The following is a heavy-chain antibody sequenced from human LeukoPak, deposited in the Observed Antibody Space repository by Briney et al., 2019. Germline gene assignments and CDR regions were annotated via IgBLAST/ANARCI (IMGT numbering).Heavy chain of an antibody. CDR2: IYYIGTT. CDR3: ARDSVRDYGDLEGFDP. Sequence: SETLSLTCPVSGGSISSYYWSWIRQPPGKGLEWIGYIYYIGTTNYNPSLKSRATISVDTSKNQFSLKLSSVTATTPAVNYCARDSVRDYGDLEGFDPWGQGTLVTVSS. D-gene: IGHD4-17*01. V-gene: IGHV4-59*01. J-gene: IGHJ5*02. CDR1: GGSISSYY.